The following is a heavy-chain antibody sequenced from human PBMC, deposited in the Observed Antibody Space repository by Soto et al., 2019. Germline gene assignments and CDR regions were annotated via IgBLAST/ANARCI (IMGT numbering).Heavy chain of an antibody. CDR2: INHSGST. V-gene: IGHV4-34*01. Sequence: SETLSLTCAVYVGSFRGYYWSWIRQPPGKGLEWIGEINHSGSTNYNPSLKSRVTISIDTSKNQFSLKLSSVTAADTAVYYCARLPPSGSWFDPWGQGTLVTVSS. CDR3: ARLPPSGSWFDP. CDR1: VGSFRGYY. D-gene: IGHD2-15*01. J-gene: IGHJ5*02.